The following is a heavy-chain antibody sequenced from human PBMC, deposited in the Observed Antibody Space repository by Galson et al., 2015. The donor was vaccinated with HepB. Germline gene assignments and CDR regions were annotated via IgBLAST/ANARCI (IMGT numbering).Heavy chain of an antibody. CDR2: ISSTGST. J-gene: IGHJ5*02. V-gene: IGHV4-4*02. Sequence: GKGLEWIGEISSTGSTNYKPSLRSRVAISMDKSKNHFSLRLTSVTAADTAVYYCARELGSYCGGDCYSNWFDPWGQGALVTVSS. D-gene: IGHD2-21*02. CDR3: ARELGSYCGGDCYSNWFDP.